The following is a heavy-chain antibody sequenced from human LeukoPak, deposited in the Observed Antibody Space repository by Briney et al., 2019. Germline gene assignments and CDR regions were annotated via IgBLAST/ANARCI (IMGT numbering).Heavy chain of an antibody. Sequence: PGESLRLSCAASGFTFDDYAMHWVRQAPGKGLEWVSGISWNSGSIGYADSVKGRFTISRDNAKDSLYLQMNSLRAEDTALYYCAKDIARSSSWYYFDYWGQGTLVTVSS. CDR2: ISWNSGSI. J-gene: IGHJ4*02. V-gene: IGHV3-9*01. CDR3: AKDIARSSSWYYFDY. D-gene: IGHD6-13*01. CDR1: GFTFDDYA.